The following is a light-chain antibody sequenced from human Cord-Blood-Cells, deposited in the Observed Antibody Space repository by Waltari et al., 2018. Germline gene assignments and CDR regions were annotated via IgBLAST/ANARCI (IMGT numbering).Light chain of an antibody. Sequence: IWMTQSPSLLSASTGDRVTITCQATQDISNYLNWYQQKPGKAPKLLIYDASNLETGVPSMFSGSGSGTDFTFTISSLQPEDIATDYCQQYDNLPFTFGPGTKVDIK. CDR1: QDISNY. CDR2: DAS. J-gene: IGKJ3*01. V-gene: IGKV1-33*01. CDR3: QQYDNLPFT.